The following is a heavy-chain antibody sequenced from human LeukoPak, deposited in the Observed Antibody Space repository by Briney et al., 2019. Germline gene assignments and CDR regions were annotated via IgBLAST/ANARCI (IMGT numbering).Heavy chain of an antibody. CDR1: GGSISSSSYY. D-gene: IGHD6-19*01. V-gene: IGHV4-39*01. Sequence: PSETLSLTCTVSGGSISSSSYYWGWIRQPPGKGLEWIGSIYYSGSTYYNPSLKSRVTISVDTSKDQFSLRLSSVTAADTAVYYCARHKIVGIAVAEVVFDFWGQGTLVTVSS. CDR3: ARHKIVGIAVAEVVFDF. CDR2: IYYSGST. J-gene: IGHJ4*02.